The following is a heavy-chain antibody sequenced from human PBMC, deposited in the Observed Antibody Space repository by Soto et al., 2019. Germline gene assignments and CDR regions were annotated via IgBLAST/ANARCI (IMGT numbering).Heavy chain of an antibody. J-gene: IGHJ6*02. CDR1: GGTFSSYA. CDR2: IIPIFGTA. D-gene: IGHD3-3*01. CDR3: ARDSSWGIRFLEWSQAGRYGMDV. Sequence: GASVKVSCKASGGTFSSYAISWVRQAPGQGLEWMGGIIPIFGTANYAQKFQGRVTITADESTSTAYMELSSLRSEDTAVYYCARDSSWGIRFLEWSQAGRYGMDVWGQGTTVTVSS. V-gene: IGHV1-69*13.